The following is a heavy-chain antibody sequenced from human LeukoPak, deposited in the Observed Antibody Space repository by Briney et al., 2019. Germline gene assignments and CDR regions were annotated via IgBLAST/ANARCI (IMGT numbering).Heavy chain of an antibody. CDR3: ASSPSGYWWNFDC. CDR2: IYYSGST. J-gene: IGHJ4*02. CDR1: GGSISSNNYY. Sequence: PSETLSLTCTVSGGSISSNNYYWGWIRQPPGKGLEWIGSIYYSGSTYNNPSLTSRVTISVDTTKNQFSLKLTSVTAADTAVYYCASSPSGYWWNFDCWGQGTLVTVSS. V-gene: IGHV4-39*01. D-gene: IGHD3-22*01.